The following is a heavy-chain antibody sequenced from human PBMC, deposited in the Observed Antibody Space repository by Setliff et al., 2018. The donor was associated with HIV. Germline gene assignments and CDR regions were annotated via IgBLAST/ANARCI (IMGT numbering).Heavy chain of an antibody. D-gene: IGHD3-3*01. V-gene: IGHV4-61*05. CDR1: GGSISSSSYY. Sequence: PSETLSLTCTVSGGSISSSSYYWGWIRQPPGKGLEWIGYVYYSGSTNYNTSLKSRVTISVDTSKNQFSLKLSSVTAADTAVYYCAGSWSGYPLSFGYWGQGTLVTVSS. J-gene: IGHJ4*02. CDR3: AGSWSGYPLSFGY. CDR2: VYYSGST.